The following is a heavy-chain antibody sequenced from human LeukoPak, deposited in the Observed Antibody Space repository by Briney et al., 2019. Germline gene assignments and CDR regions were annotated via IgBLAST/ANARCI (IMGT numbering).Heavy chain of an antibody. CDR1: GFTFSYYI. Sequence: GGSLRLTCAASGFTFSYYIIHWVRQAPGEGLEWVALISHDGSNKYYADSVKGRFTISRDNSKNTLYLQMNSLRAEDTAVYYCARVGSSWSFFDYWGQGTLVTVSS. CDR2: ISHDGSNK. D-gene: IGHD6-13*01. J-gene: IGHJ4*02. CDR3: ARVGSSWSFFDY. V-gene: IGHV3-30-3*01.